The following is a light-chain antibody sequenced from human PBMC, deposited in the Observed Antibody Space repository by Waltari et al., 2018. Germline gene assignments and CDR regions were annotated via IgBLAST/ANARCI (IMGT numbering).Light chain of an antibody. CDR2: AAS. CDR1: TGIGNS. Sequence: DIQMPQSASAMAASVGDRVTISCRASTGIGNSLAWFRQKPGKVPERLIYAASTWSSGVPSRFSGSGSGTEFTLTISSLQPEDVATYYCLQHNSSPYTFGQGTKLEI. J-gene: IGKJ2*01. CDR3: LQHNSSPYT. V-gene: IGKV1-17*03.